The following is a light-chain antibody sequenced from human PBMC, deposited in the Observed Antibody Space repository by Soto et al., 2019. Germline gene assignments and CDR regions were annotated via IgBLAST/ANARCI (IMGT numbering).Light chain of an antibody. CDR2: DAS. J-gene: IGKJ2*01. V-gene: IGKV3-11*01. CDR3: QYRSNWPPYT. Sequence: EIVLTQSPATLSLSPGERATLSCRASQSVSNFLAWYQQKPGQAPRLLIYDASNRATGIPARFSGSGSGTDFTLTISSLEPEDFAVYYCQYRSNWPPYTFGQGTKVDIK. CDR1: QSVSNF.